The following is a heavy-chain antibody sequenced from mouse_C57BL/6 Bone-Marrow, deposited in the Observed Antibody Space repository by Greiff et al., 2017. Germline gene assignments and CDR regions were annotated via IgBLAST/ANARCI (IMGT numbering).Heavy chain of an antibody. J-gene: IGHJ4*01. CDR1: GYTFTSYW. CDR2: IYPSDSET. V-gene: IGHV1-61*01. Sequence: QVQLQQSGAELVRPGSSVKLSCKASGYTFTSYWMDWVKQRPGQGLEWIGNIYPSDSETHYNQKFKDKATLTVDKSSSTAYMQLSSLTTEDSAIYYCARWGYAMDYWGQGTSVTVSS. CDR3: ARWGYAMDY.